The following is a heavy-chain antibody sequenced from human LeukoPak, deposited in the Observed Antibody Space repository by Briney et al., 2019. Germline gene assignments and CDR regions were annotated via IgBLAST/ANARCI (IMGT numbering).Heavy chain of an antibody. CDR2: ISYDGSNK. Sequence: PGGSLRLSCAASGFTFSSYAMHWVRQAPGKGLEWVAVISYDGSNKYYADSVKGRFTISRDNSKNTLYLQMNSLRAEDTAVYYCARDEALRYWGQGTLVTVSS. J-gene: IGHJ4*02. CDR3: ARDEALRY. CDR1: GFTFSSYA. V-gene: IGHV3-30*04.